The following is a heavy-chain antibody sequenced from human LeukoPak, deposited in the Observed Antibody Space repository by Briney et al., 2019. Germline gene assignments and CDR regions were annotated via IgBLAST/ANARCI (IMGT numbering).Heavy chain of an antibody. CDR3: ARDYDVLTAYPPTQLFDP. CDR1: GGCLSSSSYF. CDR2: IYYSGST. Sequence: LETLSLTCPVPGGCLSSSSYFRGWIRQPPGEGLVWLGGIYYSGSTYYNPSLKSRVTISVDTSKNQFSLKLNSVTAADTAVYYCARDYDVLTAYPPTQLFDPWGQGTLVTVSS. V-gene: IGHV4-39*07. J-gene: IGHJ5*02. D-gene: IGHD3-9*01.